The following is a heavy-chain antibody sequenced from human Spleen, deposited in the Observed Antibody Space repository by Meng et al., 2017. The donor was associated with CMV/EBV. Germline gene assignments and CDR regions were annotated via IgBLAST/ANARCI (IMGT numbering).Heavy chain of an antibody. CDR1: GFTFSNAW. CDR2: IKSKTDGGTT. Sequence: GESLKISCAASGFTFSNAWMSWVRQAPGKGLEWVGRIKSKTDGGTTDYAAPVKGRFTISRDDSKNTLYLQMNSLKTEDTAVYCCTTDGLERDFWSGYPYWGQGTLVTVSS. CDR3: TTDGLERDFWSGYPY. D-gene: IGHD3-3*01. J-gene: IGHJ4*02. V-gene: IGHV3-15*01.